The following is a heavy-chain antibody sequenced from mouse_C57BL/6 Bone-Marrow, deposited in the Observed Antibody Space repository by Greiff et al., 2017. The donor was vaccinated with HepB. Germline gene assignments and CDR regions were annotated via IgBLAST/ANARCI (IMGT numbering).Heavy chain of an antibody. CDR1: GYTFTSYW. CDR3: ARLRIYYGKRDAMDY. CDR2: INPSNGGT. J-gene: IGHJ4*01. Sequence: QVQLKQPGTELVKPGASVKLSCKASGYTFTSYWMHWVKQRPGQGLEWIGNINPSNGGTNYNEKFKSKATLTVDKSSSTAYMQLSSLTSEDSAVYYCARLRIYYGKRDAMDYWGQGTSVTVSS. D-gene: IGHD2-1*01. V-gene: IGHV1-53*01.